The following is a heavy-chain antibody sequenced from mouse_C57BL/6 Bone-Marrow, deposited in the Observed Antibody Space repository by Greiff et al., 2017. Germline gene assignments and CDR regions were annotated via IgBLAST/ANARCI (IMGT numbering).Heavy chain of an antibody. CDR1: GYSITSDY. J-gene: IGHJ4*01. Sequence: EVQRVESGPGLAKPSQTLSLTCSVTGYSITSDYWNWIRKFPGNKLEYMGYISYSGSTYYNPSPKSRISITRDTSKNQYYLQLNSVTTEDTATYYCARYKDYYGSSYDYYAMDYWGQGTSVTVSS. V-gene: IGHV3-8*01. CDR2: ISYSGST. D-gene: IGHD1-1*01. CDR3: ARYKDYYGSSYDYYAMDY.